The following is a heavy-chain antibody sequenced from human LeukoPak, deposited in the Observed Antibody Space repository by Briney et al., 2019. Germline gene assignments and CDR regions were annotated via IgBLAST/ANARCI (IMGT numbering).Heavy chain of an antibody. V-gene: IGHV3-23*01. D-gene: IGHD3-22*01. J-gene: IGHJ4*02. Sequence: GGSLRLSCAASGFTFSSYAMSWVRQAPGKGLEWVSAISGSGGSTYYADSVKGRFTISRDNSKNTLYLQMNSLRAEDTAVYYCARGDSSGYEIDYWGQGTLVTVSS. CDR3: ARGDSSGYEIDY. CDR2: ISGSGGST. CDR1: GFTFSSYA.